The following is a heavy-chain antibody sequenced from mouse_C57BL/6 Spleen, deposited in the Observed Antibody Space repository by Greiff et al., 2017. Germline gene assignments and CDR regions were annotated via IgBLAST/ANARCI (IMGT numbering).Heavy chain of an antibody. CDR1: GFTFSSYA. CDR2: ISDGGSYT. V-gene: IGHV5-4*01. Sequence: EVKLMESGGGLVKPGGSLKLSCAASGFTFSSYAMSWVRQTPEKRLEWVATISDGGSYTYYPDNVKGRFTISRDNAKNNLYLQMSHLKSEDTAMYYCARDNDWYDRFAYWGQGTLVTVSA. D-gene: IGHD2-14*01. CDR3: ARDNDWYDRFAY. J-gene: IGHJ3*01.